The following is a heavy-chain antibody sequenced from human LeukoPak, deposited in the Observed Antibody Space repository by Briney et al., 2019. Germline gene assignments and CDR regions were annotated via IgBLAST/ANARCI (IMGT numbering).Heavy chain of an antibody. CDR3: ARTANFAAGYYIDY. CDR2: IAYDGSRA. CDR1: GFTFGRYG. Sequence: GGSLRLSCAVSGFTFGRYGMHWFRETPGKGLEWVAVIAYDGSRAFYADSVKGRFTISRDNSKNTLYLQMNSLRAEDTAVYYCARTANFAAGYYIDYWGQGTLVTVSS. J-gene: IGHJ4*02. V-gene: IGHV3-30*03. D-gene: IGHD6-13*01.